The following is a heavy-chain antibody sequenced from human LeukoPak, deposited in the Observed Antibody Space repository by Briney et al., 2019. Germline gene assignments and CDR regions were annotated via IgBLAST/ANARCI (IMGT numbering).Heavy chain of an antibody. CDR1: GGSISSSSSY. Sequence: SQTLSLTCSVSGGSISSSSSYWGWIRQPPGKGLEWIGSIYYSGSSFDNPALKSRVTISVDTSKNQFSLKLSSVTAADTAVYYCARNAPGQYDYVWGSYRDWGQGTLVTVSS. CDR2: IYYSGSS. V-gene: IGHV4-39*01. D-gene: IGHD3-16*02. J-gene: IGHJ4*02. CDR3: ARNAPGQYDYVWGSYRD.